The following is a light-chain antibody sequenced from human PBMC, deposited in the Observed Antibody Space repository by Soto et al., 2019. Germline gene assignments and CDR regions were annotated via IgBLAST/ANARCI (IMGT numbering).Light chain of an antibody. J-gene: IGKJ2*01. Sequence: EIVLTQSPGTLSLSPGEGGTLSCRASQSISSSYLAWYQQKPGQSPRLLIYAASSRATGIPDRFSGSGSGTDFTLTISRLEPEDFEVYYCQLYGGSHMFSFGQGTKLEIK. CDR1: QSISSSY. CDR3: QLYGGSHMFS. V-gene: IGKV3-20*01. CDR2: AAS.